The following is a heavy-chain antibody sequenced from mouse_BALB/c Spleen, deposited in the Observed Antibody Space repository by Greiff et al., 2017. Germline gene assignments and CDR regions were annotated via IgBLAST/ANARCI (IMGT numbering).Heavy chain of an antibody. CDR2: INPSTGYT. CDR1: GYTFTSYW. V-gene: IGHV1-7*01. Sequence: QVQLQQSGAELAKPGASVKMSCKASGYTFTSYWMHWVKQRPGQGLEWIGYINPSTGYTEYNQKFKDKATLTADKSSSTAYMQLSSLTSEDSAVYYCAKLWSPGYFDVWGAGTTVTVSS. CDR3: AKLWSPGYFDV. J-gene: IGHJ1*01. D-gene: IGHD1-1*02.